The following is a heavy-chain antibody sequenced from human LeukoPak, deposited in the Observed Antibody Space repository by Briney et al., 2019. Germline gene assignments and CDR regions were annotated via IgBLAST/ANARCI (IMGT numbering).Heavy chain of an antibody. CDR2: IYSSGSI. CDR1: GASISSGSYY. V-gene: IGHV4-61*02. Sequence: SQTLSLTCTVSGASISSGSYYWSWIRQPAGKRLEWIGRIYSSGSINYNPSLKSRVTISVDTSKNQFSLKLSSVTAADTAVYYCARDRGSSVVAFWFDPWGPGTLVTVSS. J-gene: IGHJ5*02. CDR3: ARDRGSSVVAFWFDP. D-gene: IGHD6-6*01.